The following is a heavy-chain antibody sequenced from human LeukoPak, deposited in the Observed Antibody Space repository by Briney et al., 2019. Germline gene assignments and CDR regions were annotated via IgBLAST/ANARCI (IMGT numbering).Heavy chain of an antibody. D-gene: IGHD3-9*01. V-gene: IGHV3-66*01. CDR1: VCTVSSNY. Sequence: GGSLRLSRAASVCTVSSNYMSWVRQAPGKGLERVSVIYSGGSTYYADSVKGRFTISRDNSKNTLYLQMNSLRAEDTAVYYCARDHYDILTGYPSYYMDVWGKGTTVTISS. CDR3: ARDHYDILTGYPSYYMDV. J-gene: IGHJ6*03. CDR2: IYSGGST.